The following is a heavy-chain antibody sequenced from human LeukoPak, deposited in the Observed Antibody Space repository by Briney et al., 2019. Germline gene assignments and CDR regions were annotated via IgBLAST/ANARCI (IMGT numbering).Heavy chain of an antibody. CDR2: ISSSTRRI. CDR1: GFNFSSYS. CDR3: AREFPPHCSSTSCYPDH. D-gene: IGHD2-2*01. Sequence: GGSLRLSRAASGFNFSSYSLNWVRQAPGKGLEWVSYISSSTRRIYYADSVKGRFTISRDSAKNSLYLQMDSLRDEDTAMYYCAREFPPHCSSTSCYPDHWGQGTLVTVAS. J-gene: IGHJ5*02. V-gene: IGHV3-48*02.